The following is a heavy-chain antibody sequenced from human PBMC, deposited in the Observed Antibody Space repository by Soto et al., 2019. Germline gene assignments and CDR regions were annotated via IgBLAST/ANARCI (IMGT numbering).Heavy chain of an antibody. D-gene: IGHD3-10*01. Sequence: SETLSLTCTVTGGSVSNISDYWSWVRQPPGKGLEWIGYIYYSGSADYNPSLGSRVTISLDTSKNQFSLKLSSVTTADTAAYYCARGVGFGYYYYHMDLWGQGTTVTVSS. CDR3: ARGVGFGYYYYHMDL. CDR2: IYYSGSA. CDR1: GGSVSNISDY. V-gene: IGHV4-61*01. J-gene: IGHJ6*02.